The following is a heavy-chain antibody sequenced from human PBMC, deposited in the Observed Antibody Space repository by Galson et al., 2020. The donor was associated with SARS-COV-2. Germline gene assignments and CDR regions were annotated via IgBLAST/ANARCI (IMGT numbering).Heavy chain of an antibody. CDR3: ARHVRGSYVGDYYYYMDV. J-gene: IGHJ6*03. V-gene: IGHV4-39*01. CDR1: GGSISSSSYY. D-gene: IGHD1-26*01. Sequence: SETLSLTCTVSGGSISSSSYYWGWIRQPPGKGLEWIGSIYYSGSTYYNPSLKSRVTISVDTSKNQFSLKLSSVTAADTAVYYCARHVRGSYVGDYYYYMDVWGKGTTVTVSS. CDR2: IYYSGST.